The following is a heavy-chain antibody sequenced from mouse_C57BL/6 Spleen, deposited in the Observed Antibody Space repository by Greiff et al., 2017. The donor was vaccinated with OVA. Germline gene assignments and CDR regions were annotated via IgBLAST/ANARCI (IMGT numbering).Heavy chain of an antibody. V-gene: IGHV5-9-1*02. Sequence: EVKLVESGEGLVKPGGSLKLSCAASGFTFSSYAMSWVRQTPEKRLEWVAYISSGGDYIYYADTVKGRFTISRDNARNPLYLQMSSLKSEDTAMYYCTRDYSNYWYFDVWGTGTTVTVSS. J-gene: IGHJ1*03. D-gene: IGHD2-5*01. CDR2: ISSGGDYI. CDR1: GFTFSSYA. CDR3: TRDYSNYWYFDV.